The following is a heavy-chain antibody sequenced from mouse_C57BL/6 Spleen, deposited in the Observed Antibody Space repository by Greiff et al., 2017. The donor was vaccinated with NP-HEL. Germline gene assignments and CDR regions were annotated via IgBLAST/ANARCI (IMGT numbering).Heavy chain of an antibody. CDR1: GYTFTSYW. Sequence: QVHVKQPGTELVKPGASVKLSCKASGYTFTSYWMHWVKQRPGQGLEWIGNINPSNGGTNYNEKFKSKATLTVDKSSSTAYMQLSSLTSEDSAVYYCARWGPYYAMDYWGQGTSVTVSS. CDR2: INPSNGGT. V-gene: IGHV1-53*01. J-gene: IGHJ4*01. CDR3: ARWGPYYAMDY.